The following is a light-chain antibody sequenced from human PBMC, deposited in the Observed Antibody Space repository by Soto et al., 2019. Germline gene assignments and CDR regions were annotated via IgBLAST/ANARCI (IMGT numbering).Light chain of an antibody. Sequence: QLVLTQSPSASASLGASVKLTCTLDSGHSSSAIAWHQQRPEKGPRYLMTVNSDGSHNKGDGIPDRFSGSSSGAERYLTISSLQSDDEADYYCQTWGRDILVVFGGGTKVTVL. J-gene: IGLJ2*01. CDR1: SGHSSSA. V-gene: IGLV4-69*02. CDR3: QTWGRDILVV. CDR2: VNSDGSH.